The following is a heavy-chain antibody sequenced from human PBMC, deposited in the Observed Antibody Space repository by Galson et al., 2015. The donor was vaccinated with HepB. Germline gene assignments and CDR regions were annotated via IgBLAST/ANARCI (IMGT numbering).Heavy chain of an antibody. CDR3: AREGSYSSSWYREGVDY. Sequence: SLRLSCAASGFTFSSYWMSWVRQAPGKGLEWVANIKQDGSEKYYVDSVKGRFTISRDNAKNSLYLQMNSLRAEDTAVYYCAREGSYSSSWYREGVDYWGQGTLVTVSS. J-gene: IGHJ4*02. CDR1: GFTFSSYW. CDR2: IKQDGSEK. V-gene: IGHV3-7*01. D-gene: IGHD6-13*01.